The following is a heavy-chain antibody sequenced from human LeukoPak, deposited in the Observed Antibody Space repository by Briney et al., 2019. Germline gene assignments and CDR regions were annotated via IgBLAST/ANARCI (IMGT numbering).Heavy chain of an antibody. CDR3: GRDLGIAGTTHAFDI. V-gene: IGHV3-53*01. Sequence: PGGSLRLSCAASGFTVSRNYMSWVRQAPGGGLECVSVIYGGGPTYYADSAKGRFTISTDTASNTLYLQMNSPRGAATAVYFCGRDLGIAGTTHAFDIWGHGTMVTVSS. J-gene: IGHJ3*02. D-gene: IGHD1-14*01. CDR2: IYGGGPT. CDR1: GFTVSRNY.